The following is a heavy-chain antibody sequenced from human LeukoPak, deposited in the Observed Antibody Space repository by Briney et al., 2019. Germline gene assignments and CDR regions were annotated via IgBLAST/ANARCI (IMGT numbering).Heavy chain of an antibody. CDR2: IKQDGSEI. V-gene: IGHV3-7*01. CDR3: ARRYFDS. CDR1: GFTFSGYW. Sequence: GGSLRLSCVASGFTFSGYWMSWVRQAPGKGLEWVANIKQDGSEIYYVASVKGRFTISRDNTKNSLYLQMNSLRAEDTAVYYCARRYFDSWGQGTLVTVSS. J-gene: IGHJ4*02.